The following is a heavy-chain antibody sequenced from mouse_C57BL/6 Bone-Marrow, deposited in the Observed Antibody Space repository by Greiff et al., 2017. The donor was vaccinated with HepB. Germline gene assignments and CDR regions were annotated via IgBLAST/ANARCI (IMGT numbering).Heavy chain of an antibody. CDR2: IYPGDGDT. D-gene: IGHD2-3*01. J-gene: IGHJ3*01. Sequence: QVQLKQSGPELVKPGASVKISCKASGYAFSSSWMNWVKQRPGKGLEWIGRIYPGDGDTNYNGKFKGKATLTADKSSSTAYMQLSSLTSEDSAVYFCARYGYYVAYWGQGTLVTVSA. CDR1: GYAFSSSW. CDR3: ARYGYYVAY. V-gene: IGHV1-82*01.